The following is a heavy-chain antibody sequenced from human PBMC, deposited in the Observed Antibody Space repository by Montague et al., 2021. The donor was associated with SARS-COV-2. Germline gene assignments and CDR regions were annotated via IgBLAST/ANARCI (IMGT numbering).Heavy chain of an antibody. J-gene: IGHJ3*02. CDR3: ARVSEGESNNSQYRAFDI. CDR2: IKQDGSEI. D-gene: IGHD1-1*01. Sequence: SLRLSSAASGFTFSNYWLSWVRQAPGMGLEWVANIKQDGSEIYYLDSVKGRFTISGDNSKNSLSLQMNSLRAEDTALYFCARVSEGESNNSQYRAFDIWGQGTMVTVSS. V-gene: IGHV3-7*01. CDR1: GFTFSNYW.